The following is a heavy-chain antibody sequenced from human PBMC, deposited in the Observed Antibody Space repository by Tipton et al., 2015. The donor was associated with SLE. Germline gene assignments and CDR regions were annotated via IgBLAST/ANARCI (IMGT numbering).Heavy chain of an antibody. V-gene: IGHV4-34*01. CDR2: ITHNEIT. D-gene: IGHD3-16*01. CDR1: GGSFSGYF. Sequence: TLSLTCAVYGGSFSGYFWSWIRQTPGKGLQWIGEITHNEITNFNPSLKSRVSISVDTSKNQFSLRLTSVTAADTAVYYCARTNGGGATFFDYWGQGVLVTVSS. J-gene: IGHJ4*02. CDR3: ARTNGGGATFFDY.